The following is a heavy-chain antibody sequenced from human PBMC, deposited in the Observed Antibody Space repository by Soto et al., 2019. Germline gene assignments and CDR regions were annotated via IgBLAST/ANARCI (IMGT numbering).Heavy chain of an antibody. CDR3: AREGDCSGGSCYSGLHS. Sequence: EVQLVESGGGLVQPGESLRLSCAASGFTFSNFWMSWVRQAPGKGLEWVANIKHDGGETCYVDSVKGRFTISRDNAKNSLYLQMYSLRAEDKGVYYCAREGDCSGGSCYSGLHSWGQGTLVTVSS. V-gene: IGHV3-7*01. D-gene: IGHD2-15*01. CDR2: IKHDGGET. CDR1: GFTFSNFW. J-gene: IGHJ5*02.